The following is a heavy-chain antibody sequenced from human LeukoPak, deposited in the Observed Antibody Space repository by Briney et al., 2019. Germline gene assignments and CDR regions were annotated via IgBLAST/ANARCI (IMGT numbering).Heavy chain of an antibody. J-gene: IGHJ4*02. CDR2: ISYDGSNK. CDR3: ACSPFDY. V-gene: IGHV3-30*04. Sequence: GGSLRLSCAASGFTFSSYAMHWVRQAPGKGLEWVAVISYDGSNKYYADSVKGRFTITRDNSKNTLYLQMDSLRAEDTAVYYCACSPFDYWGQGTLVTVSS. CDR1: GFTFSSYA. D-gene: IGHD2-15*01.